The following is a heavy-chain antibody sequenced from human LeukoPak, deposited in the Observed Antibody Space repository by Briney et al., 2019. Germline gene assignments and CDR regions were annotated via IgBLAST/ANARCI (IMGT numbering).Heavy chain of an antibody. D-gene: IGHD1-14*01. CDR3: ARNSATLFDY. CDR1: GGSISSGGYS. V-gene: IGHV4-30-2*01. Sequence: SQTLSLTCAVSGGSISSGGYSWSWIRQPPGKGLEWIGYIYHSGSTYYNPSLKSRVTISVDRSKNQFSLKPSSVTAADTAVYYCARNSATLFDYWGQGTLVTVSS. J-gene: IGHJ4*02. CDR2: IYHSGST.